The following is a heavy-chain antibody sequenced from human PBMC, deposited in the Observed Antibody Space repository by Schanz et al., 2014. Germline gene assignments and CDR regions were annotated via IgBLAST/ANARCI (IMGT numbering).Heavy chain of an antibody. CDR3: AKLDGYAYGSRGQEDFDY. Sequence: QVHLVESGGGVVQPGGSLRLSCAASGFIFRTYGMHWVRQAPGKGLEWVAFIHYDGTYKYYADSVKGLFTISRDNSENTLYLQMIRLSAEETAVYYCAKLDGYAYGSRGQEDFDYWGQGTLVAVSS. J-gene: IGHJ4*02. D-gene: IGHD5-18*01. CDR1: GFIFRTYG. V-gene: IGHV3-30*02. CDR2: IHYDGTYK.